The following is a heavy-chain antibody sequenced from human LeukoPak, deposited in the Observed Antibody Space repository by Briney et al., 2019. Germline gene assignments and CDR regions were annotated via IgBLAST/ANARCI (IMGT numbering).Heavy chain of an antibody. CDR3: ARIPRFDWLLSDYYYYMDV. CDR2: ISSSSSTK. CDR1: GFTFSSYS. V-gene: IGHV3-48*04. D-gene: IGHD3-9*01. J-gene: IGHJ6*03. Sequence: QPGGSLRLSGAASGFTFSSYSMNWVRQAPGKGLERVSYISSSSSTKYYADSVKGRFTISRDNAKNSLYLQMNSLRAEDTAVYYCARIPRFDWLLSDYYYYMDVWGKGTTVTVSS.